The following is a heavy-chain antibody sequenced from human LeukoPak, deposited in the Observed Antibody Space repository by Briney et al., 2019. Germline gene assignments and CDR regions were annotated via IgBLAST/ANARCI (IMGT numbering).Heavy chain of an antibody. J-gene: IGHJ4*02. CDR3: ARDDTMVRGPTGY. CDR1: GGTFSSYA. CDR2: IIPIFGIA. Sequence: ASVKVSCTASGGTFSSYAISWVRQAPGQGLEWMGRIIPIFGIANYAQKFQGRVTITADKSTSTAYMELSSLRSEDTAVYYCARDDTMVRGPTGYWGQGTLVTVSS. D-gene: IGHD3-10*01. V-gene: IGHV1-69*04.